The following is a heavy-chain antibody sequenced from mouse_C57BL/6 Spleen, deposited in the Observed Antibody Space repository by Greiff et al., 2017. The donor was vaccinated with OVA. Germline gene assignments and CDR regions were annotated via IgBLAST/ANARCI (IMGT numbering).Heavy chain of an antibody. D-gene: IGHD1-2*01. CDR1: GYAFSSYW. CDR3: ARSGFYGRYAMDY. V-gene: IGHV1-80*01. J-gene: IGHJ4*01. Sequence: QVQLQQSGAELVKPGASVKISCKASGYAFSSYWMNWVKQRPGKGLEWIGQIYPGDGDTNYNGKFKGKATLTADKSSSTAYMQLSSLTSEDSAVYFCARSGFYGRYAMDYWGQGTSVTVSS. CDR2: IYPGDGDT.